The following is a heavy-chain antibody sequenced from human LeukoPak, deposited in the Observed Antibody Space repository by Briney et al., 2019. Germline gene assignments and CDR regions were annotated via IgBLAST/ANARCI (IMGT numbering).Heavy chain of an antibody. CDR1: GGSFSGYY. V-gene: IGHV4-34*01. D-gene: IGHD2-2*01. CDR3: ARGAGQRACGTSPRTSHCVVQFDY. CDR2: INHSGST. J-gene: IGHJ4*02. Sequence: PSETLSLTCAVYGGSFSGYYWSWIRQPPGKGLEWIGEINHSGSTNYNPSLKSRVTISVDTSKNQFSLKLSSVTAADTAVYYCARGAGQRACGTSPRTSHCVVQFDYWGQGTLVTVSA.